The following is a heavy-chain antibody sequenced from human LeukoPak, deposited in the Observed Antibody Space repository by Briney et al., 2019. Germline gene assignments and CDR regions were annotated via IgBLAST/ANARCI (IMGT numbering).Heavy chain of an antibody. V-gene: IGHV3-20*04. CDR1: GFTFDDYG. CDR2: INWNGGST. CDR3: ARGQNYYGSGSQTFDI. Sequence: PGGSLRLSCAASGFTFDDYGMSWVRQAPGKGLEWVSGINWNGGSTGYEDSAKGRFTISRDNAKNSLYLQVSSLRAEDTAWYYCARGQNYYGSGSQTFDIWGQGTMVTVSS. D-gene: IGHD3-10*01. J-gene: IGHJ3*02.